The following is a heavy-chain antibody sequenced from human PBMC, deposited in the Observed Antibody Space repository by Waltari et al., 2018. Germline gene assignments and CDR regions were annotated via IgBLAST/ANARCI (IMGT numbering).Heavy chain of an antibody. J-gene: IGHJ4*02. D-gene: IGHD6-13*01. Sequence: QVQLQESGPGLVKPSETLSLTCTVSGGSISSHYWSWIRQPPGKGLEWIGYIYYSGRTNYNPSLKSRVTISVDTSKNQFSLKLSSVTAADTAVYYCARVIAAAGTRSYYFDYWGQGTLVTVSS. V-gene: IGHV4-59*11. CDR1: GGSISSHY. CDR2: IYYSGRT. CDR3: ARVIAAAGTRSYYFDY.